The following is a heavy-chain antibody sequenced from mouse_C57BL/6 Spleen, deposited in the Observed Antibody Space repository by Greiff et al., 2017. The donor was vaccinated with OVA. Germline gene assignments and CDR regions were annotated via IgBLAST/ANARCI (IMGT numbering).Heavy chain of an antibody. CDR1: GYTFTSYW. J-gene: IGHJ4*01. Sequence: QVQLQQPGAELVKPGASVKLSCKASGYTFTSYWMHWVKQRPGQGLEWIGMIHPNSGSTNYNEKFTSKATLTVDKASSTAYMQLSSLTSEDSAVYYCARMDGYYPYYYAMDYWGQGTSVTVSS. CDR2: IHPNSGST. V-gene: IGHV1-64*01. D-gene: IGHD2-3*01. CDR3: ARMDGYYPYYYAMDY.